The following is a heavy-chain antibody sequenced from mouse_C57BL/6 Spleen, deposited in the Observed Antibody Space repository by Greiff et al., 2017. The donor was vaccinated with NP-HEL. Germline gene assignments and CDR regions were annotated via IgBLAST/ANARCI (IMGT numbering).Heavy chain of an antibody. CDR2: ISSGSSTI. CDR3: AKGGYYPLY. D-gene: IGHD2-3*01. CDR1: GFTFSDYG. V-gene: IGHV5-17*01. Sequence: VQLKESGGGLVKPGGSLKLSCAASGFTFSDYGMHWVRQAPEKGLEWVAYISSGSSTIYYADTVKGRFTISRDNATNTLILQMTGLKSEDTDMYYCAKGGYYPLYWGKGTTLTVSS. J-gene: IGHJ2*01.